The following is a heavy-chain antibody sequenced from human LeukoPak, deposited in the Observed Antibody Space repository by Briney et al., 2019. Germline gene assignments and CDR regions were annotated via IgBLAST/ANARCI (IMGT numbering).Heavy chain of an antibody. CDR3: ARDNYYDSSERWLGAFDI. CDR1: GGSISSGGYS. Sequence: SETLSLTCAVSGGSISSGGYSWSWIRQPPGKGLEWIGYIYYSGSTYYNPSLKSRVTISVDRSKNQFSLKLSSVTAADTAVYYCARDNYYDSSERWLGAFDIWGQGTMVTVSS. D-gene: IGHD3-22*01. V-gene: IGHV4-30-2*01. CDR2: IYYSGST. J-gene: IGHJ3*02.